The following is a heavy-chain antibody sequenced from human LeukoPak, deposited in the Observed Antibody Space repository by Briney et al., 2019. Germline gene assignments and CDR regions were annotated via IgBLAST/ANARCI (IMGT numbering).Heavy chain of an antibody. CDR3: ARDHNFAFDN. CDR1: GFIFGDYS. J-gene: IGHJ4*02. Sequence: GGSLRLSCAASGFIFGDYSMNWVRQPPGKGREWISYIGIDSGNTKYADSVKGRFTISADNAKNSLYLQVNSLRVEDTAVYYCARDHNFAFDNWGQGTLVTVSS. D-gene: IGHD5-24*01. V-gene: IGHV3-11*06. CDR2: IGIDSGNT.